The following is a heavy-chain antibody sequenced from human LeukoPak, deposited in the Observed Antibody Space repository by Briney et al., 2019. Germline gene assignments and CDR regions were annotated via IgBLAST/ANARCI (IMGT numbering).Heavy chain of an antibody. D-gene: IGHD2-21*02. J-gene: IGHJ6*04. V-gene: IGHV4-31*03. CDR1: GGSISSGGYY. CDR3: ARAKAPPCGGDCYTVISYYYYGMDV. Sequence: SETLSLTCTVSGGSISSGGYYWSWIRQHPGKGLEWIRYIYYSGSTYYNPSLKSRVTISVDTSKNQFSLKLSSVTAADTAVYYCARAKAPPCGGDCYTVISYYYYGMDVWGKGTTVTVSS. CDR2: IYYSGST.